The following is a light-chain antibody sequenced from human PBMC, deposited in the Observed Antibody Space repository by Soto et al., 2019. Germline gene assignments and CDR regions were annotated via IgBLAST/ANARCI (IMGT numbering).Light chain of an antibody. Sequence: DIQMTQSPSSLSASVGDRVTITCRASLRISSHLNWYQQKQGKVPKLLIYDASNLQSGVPSRFSGSGSGTDFTLTISSLQPEDFASYYCQQSYDSPQTFGQGTKLQIK. CDR2: DAS. CDR3: QQSYDSPQT. CDR1: LRISSH. J-gene: IGKJ2*01. V-gene: IGKV1-39*01.